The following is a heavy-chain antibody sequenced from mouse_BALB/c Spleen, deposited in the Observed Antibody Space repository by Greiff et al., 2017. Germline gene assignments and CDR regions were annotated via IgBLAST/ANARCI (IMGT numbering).Heavy chain of an antibody. D-gene: IGHD4-1*01. J-gene: IGHJ4*01. V-gene: IGHV1-7*01. Sequence: QVQLKESGAELAKPGASVKMSCKASGYTFTSYWMHWVKQRPGQGLEWIGYINPSTGYTEYNQKFKDKATLTADKSSSTAYMQLSSLTSEDSAVYYCASGGWDFYYAMDYWGQGTSVTVSS. CDR2: INPSTGYT. CDR1: GYTFTSYW. CDR3: ASGGWDFYYAMDY.